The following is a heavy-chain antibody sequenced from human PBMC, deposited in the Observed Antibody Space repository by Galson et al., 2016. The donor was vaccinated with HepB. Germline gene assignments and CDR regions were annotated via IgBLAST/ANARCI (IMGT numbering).Heavy chain of an antibody. CDR3: VRLGTAAAVANRRGSIY. D-gene: IGHD6-25*01. V-gene: IGHV4-39*01. CDR1: GDSLRNVGRH. Sequence: ETLSLTCTVSGDSLRNVGRHWGWFRQSPGKGLEYIGSIHSSGTSYYNPSLPSRITVSADTSRNQFFLSLTSVTAADTAIYYCVRLGTAAAVANRRGSIYWSQGTRVSVSS. CDR2: IHSSGTS. J-gene: IGHJ4*02.